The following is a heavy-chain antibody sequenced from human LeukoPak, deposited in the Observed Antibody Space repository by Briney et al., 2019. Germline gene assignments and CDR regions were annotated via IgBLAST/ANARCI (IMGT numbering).Heavy chain of an antibody. CDR3: ARGAPMVVTAMGDY. V-gene: IGHV3-21*01. D-gene: IGHD2-21*02. CDR2: ISSSSYI. Sequence: PGGSLRLSCAASGFTFSSYSMNWVRQAPGKGLEWVSSISSSSYIYYADSVKGRFTISRDNAKNSLYLQMNSLRAEDTAVYYCARGAPMVVTAMGDYWGQGTLVTVSS. J-gene: IGHJ4*02. CDR1: GFTFSSYS.